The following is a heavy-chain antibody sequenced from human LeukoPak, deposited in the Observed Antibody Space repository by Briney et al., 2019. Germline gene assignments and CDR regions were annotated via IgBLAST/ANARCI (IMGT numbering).Heavy chain of an antibody. J-gene: IGHJ4*02. V-gene: IGHV3-21*01. Sequence: SGGSLRLSCAASGFTFSSYSMNWVRQAPGKGLEWVSSISSSSSYIYYADSVKGRFTISRDNAKNSLYLQMNSLRAEDTAVYYCARDYCSSTSCLFDYWGQGTLVTVSS. CDR2: ISSSSSYI. D-gene: IGHD2-2*01. CDR3: ARDYCSSTSCLFDY. CDR1: GFTFSSYS.